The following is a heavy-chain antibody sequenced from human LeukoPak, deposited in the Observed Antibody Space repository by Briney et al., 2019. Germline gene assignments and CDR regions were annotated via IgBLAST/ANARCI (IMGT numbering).Heavy chain of an antibody. Sequence: ASVKVSCKASGYTFTSYDINWVRQATGQGLEWMGWMNPISGNTGYAQKFLGRGTITSNTAISTAYMELSSLRSEDTAVYYCARVLKKYCSGDDCYRPRGYYYYMEVWGKGTTVTVSS. V-gene: IGHV1-8*01. CDR3: ARVLKKYCSGDDCYRPRGYYYYMEV. D-gene: IGHD2-15*01. CDR1: GYTFTSYD. CDR2: MNPISGNT. J-gene: IGHJ6*03.